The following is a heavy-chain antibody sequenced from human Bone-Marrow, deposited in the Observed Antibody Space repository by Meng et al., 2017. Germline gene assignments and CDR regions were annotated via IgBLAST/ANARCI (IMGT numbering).Heavy chain of an antibody. CDR2: INPNSGGT. CDR1: GYTFTGYY. D-gene: IGHD3-10*01. Sequence: QAQLVESGAKVKEPGASVNVSCKASGYTFTGYYMHWVRQAPGQGLEWMGRINPNSGGTNYAQKFQGRVTMTRDTSISTAYMELSRLRSDDTAVYYCAVHYYGSGSSTFDYWGQGTLVTVSS. V-gene: IGHV1-2*06. J-gene: IGHJ4*02. CDR3: AVHYYGSGSSTFDY.